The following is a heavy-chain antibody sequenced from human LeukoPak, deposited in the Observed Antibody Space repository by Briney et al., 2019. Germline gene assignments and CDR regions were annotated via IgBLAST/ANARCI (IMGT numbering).Heavy chain of an antibody. V-gene: IGHV1-18*01. CDR2: ISAYNGNT. CDR3: ARVGSGYYYGYYFDY. D-gene: IGHD3-22*01. J-gene: IGHJ4*02. Sequence: ASVKVSCKASGYTFTSYGISWVRQAPGQGLEWMGWISAYNGNTNYAQKLQGRVTMTTDTSTSTAYMELRSLRSDETAVYYCARVGSGYYYGYYFDYWGQGTLVTVSS. CDR1: GYTFTSYG.